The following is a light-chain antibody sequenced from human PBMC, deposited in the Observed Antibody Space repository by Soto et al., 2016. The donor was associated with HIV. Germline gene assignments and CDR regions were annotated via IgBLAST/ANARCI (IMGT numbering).Light chain of an antibody. CDR1: RLGDKY. V-gene: IGLV3-1*01. CDR3: QAWDSNTAV. Sequence: SFDLTQPPSVSVSPGQTASIPCSGDRLGDKYAYWYQQRPGQSPVLVIYQDNRRPSGIPERFSGSNSGNTATLTISGTQPMDEADYFCQAWDSNTAVFGTGTKVTVL. J-gene: IGLJ1*01. CDR2: QDN.